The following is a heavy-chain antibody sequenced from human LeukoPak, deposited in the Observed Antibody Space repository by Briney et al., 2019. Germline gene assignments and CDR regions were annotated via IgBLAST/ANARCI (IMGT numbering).Heavy chain of an antibody. D-gene: IGHD6-6*01. CDR2: ISSSNSTI. J-gene: IGHJ4*02. CDR3: ARVRSIAARHYFDY. V-gene: IGHV3-48*04. Sequence: GGSLRLSCAASGFTFCSYSMNWVRQAPGKGLEWVSYISSSNSTIYYADSVKGRFTISRDNAKNSLYLQMNSLRAEDTAVYYCARVRSIAARHYFDYWGQETLVTVSS. CDR1: GFTFCSYS.